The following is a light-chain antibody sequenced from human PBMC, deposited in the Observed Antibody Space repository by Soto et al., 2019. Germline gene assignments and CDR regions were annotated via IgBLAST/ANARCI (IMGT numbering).Light chain of an antibody. CDR2: WAS. V-gene: IGKV4-1*01. J-gene: IGKJ4*01. CDR1: QSVLYNSDNKNY. CDR3: QQYYTTLT. Sequence: DIVMTQSPDSLAVSLGERATINCKSSQSVLYNSDNKNYLAWYQQKPGQPPKLLIYWASTRDSGVPDRFSGSGSWADFTLTISTLQAEDVAVYYCQQYYTTLTFGGGNKVEIK.